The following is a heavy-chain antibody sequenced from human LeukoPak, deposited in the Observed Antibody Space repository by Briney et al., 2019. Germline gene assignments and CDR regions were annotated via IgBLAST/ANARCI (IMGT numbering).Heavy chain of an antibody. D-gene: IGHD6-13*01. Sequence: PSETLSLTCTVSGGSITNTSYYWGWIRQSPGKGLEWIGSIYYSGSTYYNPSLKSRVTISVDTSKNQFSLKLSSVTAADTAVYYCARLLSGGIAGFDYWGQGTLVTVSS. CDR3: ARLLSGGIAGFDY. J-gene: IGHJ4*02. V-gene: IGHV4-39*01. CDR1: GGSITNTSYY. CDR2: IYYSGST.